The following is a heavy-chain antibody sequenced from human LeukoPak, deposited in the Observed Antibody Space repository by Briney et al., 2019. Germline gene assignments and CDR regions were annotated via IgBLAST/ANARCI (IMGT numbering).Heavy chain of an antibody. V-gene: IGHV3-74*01. CDR1: GLTLSSYW. Sequence: QAGGSLRLSCAASGLTLSSYWMQWVSHAPGKGLGWVSRINSDGSSTSYADSVKGRFTISRDNAKNTLYLQMNSLRAEDTAVYYCARELIIVGARPYDYWGQGTLVTVSS. CDR2: INSDGSST. D-gene: IGHD1-26*01. CDR3: ARELIIVGARPYDY. J-gene: IGHJ4*02.